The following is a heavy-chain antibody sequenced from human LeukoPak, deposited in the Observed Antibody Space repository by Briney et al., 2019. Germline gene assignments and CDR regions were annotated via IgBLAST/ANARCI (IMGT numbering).Heavy chain of an antibody. Sequence: PGGSLRLSCAVSGITLSNYDMSWVRQAPGKGLEWVAGISDSGGRTNYADSVKGRFTISRDNPKNTLYLQMNSLRAEDTAVYFCAKRGVVIRVILVGFHKEAPYFDSWGQGVLVTVSS. CDR2: ISDSGGRT. D-gene: IGHD3-22*01. CDR3: AKRGVVIRVILVGFHKEAPYFDS. CDR1: GITLSNYD. J-gene: IGHJ4*02. V-gene: IGHV3-23*01.